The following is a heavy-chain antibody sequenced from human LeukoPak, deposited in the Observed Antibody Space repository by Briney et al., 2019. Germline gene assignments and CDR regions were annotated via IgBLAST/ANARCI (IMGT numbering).Heavy chain of an antibody. CDR1: GYTFTSYD. J-gene: IGHJ4*02. CDR2: MNPNSGNT. CDR3: ARGFYEGTSFDY. Sequence: GASVKVSCKASGYTFTSYDINWVRQATGQGLEWMGWMNPNSGNTGYAQKFQGRVTITRSTSISTAYMELSSLRSEDTAVYYCARGFYEGTSFDYWGQGTLVTVSS. D-gene: IGHD5/OR15-5a*01. V-gene: IGHV1-8*03.